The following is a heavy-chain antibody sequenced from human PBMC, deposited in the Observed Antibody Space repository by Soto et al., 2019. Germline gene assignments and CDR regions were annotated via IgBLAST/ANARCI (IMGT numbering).Heavy chain of an antibody. J-gene: IGHJ4*02. D-gene: IGHD2-15*01. CDR1: GGTFSSYT. CDR3: ARDSKLGYCSGGSCYGSGEEPLFDY. V-gene: IGHV1-69*08. Sequence: QVQLVQSGAEVKKPGSSVKVSCKASGGTFSSYTISWVRQAPGQGLEWMGRIIPILGIANYAQKVQGSVTITADKSTSTAYMERSSLRSEDTAVYYCARDSKLGYCSGGSCYGSGEEPLFDYWGQGTLVTVSS. CDR2: IIPILGIA.